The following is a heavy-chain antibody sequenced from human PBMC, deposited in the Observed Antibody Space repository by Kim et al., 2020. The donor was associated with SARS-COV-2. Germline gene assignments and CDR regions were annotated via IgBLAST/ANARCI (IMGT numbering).Heavy chain of an antibody. V-gene: IGHV1-2*02. Sequence: TNYAQKFQGRVTMTRDTSISTAYMELSRLRSDDTAVYYCHVPAAKGGFDYWGQGTLVTVSS. J-gene: IGHJ4*02. D-gene: IGHD2-2*01. CDR3: HVPAAKGGFDY. CDR2: T.